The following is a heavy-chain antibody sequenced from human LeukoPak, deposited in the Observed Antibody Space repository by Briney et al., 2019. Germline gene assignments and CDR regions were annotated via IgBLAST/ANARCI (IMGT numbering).Heavy chain of an antibody. V-gene: IGHV1-69*01. CDR1: GGTFSSYA. J-gene: IGHJ3*02. CDR2: IIPIFGTA. Sequence: SVKVSCKASGGTFSSYAISWVRQAPGQGLEWMGGIIPIFGTANYAQKFQGRVTITADESTSTAYMELSSLRSEDTAVYYCARDAPHYYYGAFDIWGQGTMVTVSS. D-gene: IGHD3-22*01. CDR3: ARDAPHYYYGAFDI.